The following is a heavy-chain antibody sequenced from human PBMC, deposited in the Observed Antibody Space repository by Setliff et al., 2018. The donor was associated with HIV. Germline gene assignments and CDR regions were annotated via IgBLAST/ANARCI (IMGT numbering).Heavy chain of an antibody. D-gene: IGHD3-22*01. Sequence: SETLSLTCSVSGASIDRFFWSWIRQPPGKGLEWIGYIYYTGSTYYNPSLKSRLIMSVDTSKNQFSLKLTSVTAADTAVYFCARGRSYYDSSGYYYNWFDPWGQGTLVTVPQ. CDR3: ARGRSYYDSSGYYYNWFDP. V-gene: IGHV4-59*12. CDR2: IYYTGST. CDR1: GASIDRFF. J-gene: IGHJ5*02.